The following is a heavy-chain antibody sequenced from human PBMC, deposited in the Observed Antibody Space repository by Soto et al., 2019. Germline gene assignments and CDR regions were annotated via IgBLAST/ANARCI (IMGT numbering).Heavy chain of an antibody. CDR1: GYTFSTYI. Sequence: ASVKVSCKASGYTFSTYIMHWLRQAPGQRLEWMGWINAGNGDTMYSQKFQGRVTVTRDTSASTAYMELSSLRSVDAAMYYCARDYYGYIDYWGQGTLVTVSS. CDR2: INAGNGDT. D-gene: IGHD3-10*01. CDR3: ARDYYGYIDY. J-gene: IGHJ4*02. V-gene: IGHV1-3*01.